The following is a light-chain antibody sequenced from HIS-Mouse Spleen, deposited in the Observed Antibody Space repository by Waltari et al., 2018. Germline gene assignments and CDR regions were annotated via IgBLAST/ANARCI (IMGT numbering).Light chain of an antibody. J-gene: IGKJ1*01. CDR1: QSISSY. CDR2: AAS. CDR3: QQSYSTPPT. Sequence: DIQMTQSPSSLSASVGDRVTITCRASQSISSYLNWYQQKPGKAPKLLIYAASSLQSGVPSRFSGSGSGTDFTLTISSLQPEDFATYYCQQSYSTPPTFGQGTTV. V-gene: IGKV1-39*01.